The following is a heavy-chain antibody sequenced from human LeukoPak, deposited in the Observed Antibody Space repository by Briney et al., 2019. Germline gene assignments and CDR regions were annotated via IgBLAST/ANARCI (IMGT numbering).Heavy chain of an antibody. V-gene: IGHV3-33*01. J-gene: IGHJ4*02. CDR3: ARDAVYSSSWQYY. Sequence: GGSLRLSCAASGFTFSSYGMHWVRQAPGKGPEWVAVIWYDGSNKYYADSVKGRFTISRDNSKNTLYLQMNSLIAEDTAVYYCARDAVYSSSWQYYWGQGTLVTVSS. CDR1: GFTFSSYG. CDR2: IWYDGSNK. D-gene: IGHD6-13*01.